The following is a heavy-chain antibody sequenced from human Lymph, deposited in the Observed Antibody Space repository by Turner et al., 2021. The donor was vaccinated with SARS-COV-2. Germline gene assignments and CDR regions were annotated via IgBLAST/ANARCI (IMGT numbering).Heavy chain of an antibody. D-gene: IGHD3-22*01. Sequence: QVQPVQSGAEVKKPGSSVKVSCKASGGTISSYAISWVRQAPGQVLEWMGVIIPVFGTANYAQKFQGRVTITADESTSTAYMELSSLRSEDTAVYYCARVGSSVVPYYYYGVDVWGQGTTVTVSS. CDR2: IIPVFGTA. CDR1: GGTISSYA. V-gene: IGHV1-69*01. CDR3: ARVGSSVVPYYYYGVDV. J-gene: IGHJ6*02.